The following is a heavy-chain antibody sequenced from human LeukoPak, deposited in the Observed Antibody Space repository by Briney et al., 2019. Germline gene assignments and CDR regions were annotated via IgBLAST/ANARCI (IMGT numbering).Heavy chain of an antibody. V-gene: IGHV4-59*01. J-gene: IGHJ4*02. CDR3: ARTYYYDSSGYFFDY. Sequence: SETLSLTCTVSGGSISSYYWSWIRQPPGKGLEWIGYIYYSGSTNYNPSLKSRVTISVDTSKNQFSLKLSSVTAADTAVYYCARTYYYDSSGYFFDYWGQGTLVTVSS. D-gene: IGHD3-22*01. CDR1: GGSISSYY. CDR2: IYYSGST.